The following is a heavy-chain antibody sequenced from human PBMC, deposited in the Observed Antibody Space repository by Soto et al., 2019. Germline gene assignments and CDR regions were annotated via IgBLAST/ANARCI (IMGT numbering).Heavy chain of an antibody. J-gene: IGHJ6*01. Sequence: QVHLVESGGGVVQPGGSLRLSCAASGFTFSSYGVHWVRQAPGKGLEWVAVISNDGIKKNYGESAKGRFTISRDNSKNTLYLQMNSLRTVDTAVYDCAKSPPWVAKGGMDGWGQGNTVTVSS. D-gene: IGHD1-26*01. CDR3: AKSPPWVAKGGMDG. CDR1: GFTFSSYG. CDR2: ISNDGIKK. V-gene: IGHV3-30*18.